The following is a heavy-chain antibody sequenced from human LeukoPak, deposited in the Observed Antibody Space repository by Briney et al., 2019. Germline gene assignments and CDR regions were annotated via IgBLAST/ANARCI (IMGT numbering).Heavy chain of an antibody. V-gene: IGHV3-30*03. J-gene: IGHJ5*02. D-gene: IGHD6-13*01. Sequence: GRSLRLSCAASGFTFSSYGMHWVRQAPGKGLEWVAVISYDGSNKYYADSVKGRFTISRDNSKNTLYLQMNSLRAEDTAVYYCARGLAAAGEGTFDPWGQGTLVTVSS. CDR1: GFTFSSYG. CDR2: ISYDGSNK. CDR3: ARGLAAAGEGTFDP.